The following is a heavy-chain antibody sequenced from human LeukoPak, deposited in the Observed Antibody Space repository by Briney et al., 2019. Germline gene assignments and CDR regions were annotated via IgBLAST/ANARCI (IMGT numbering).Heavy chain of an antibody. CDR2: IHHSGST. CDR3: ARVQRIAARLYYDF. CDR1: GFTFSSYA. Sequence: PGGSLRLSCAASGFTFSSYAMSWVRQPPGKGLEWIGEIHHSGSTDYNPSLKSRVTISVDTSKNQFSLKLSSVTTADTAVYYCARVQRIAARLYYDFWGQGTLVTVSS. D-gene: IGHD6-25*01. J-gene: IGHJ4*02. V-gene: IGHV4-34*01.